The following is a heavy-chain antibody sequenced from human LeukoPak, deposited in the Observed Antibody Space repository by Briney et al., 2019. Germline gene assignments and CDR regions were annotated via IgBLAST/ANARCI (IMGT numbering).Heavy chain of an antibody. CDR1: GFTFSSYS. J-gene: IGHJ4*02. V-gene: IGHV3-53*01. D-gene: IGHD3-16*01. CDR3: ARDLGFTD. CDR2: IYSGGST. Sequence: PGGSLRLSCAATGFTFSSYSMNWVRQAPGKGLEWVSVIYSGGSTYYADSVKGRFTISRDNSKNTLYLQMNSLRAEDTAVYYCARDLGFTDWGQGTLVTVSS.